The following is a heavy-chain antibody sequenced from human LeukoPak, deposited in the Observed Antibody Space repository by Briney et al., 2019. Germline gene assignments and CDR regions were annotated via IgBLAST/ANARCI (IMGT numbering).Heavy chain of an antibody. V-gene: IGHV3-48*02. D-gene: IGHD2-2*01. CDR2: ISSSSSTI. J-gene: IGHJ4*02. CDR1: GFTFSTSS. Sequence: GGALRLSCAASGFTFSTSSMNWVRQAPGKGLEWVSYISSSSSTIYYADSVKGRFTIPRDDAKSSLYLQMNSLRDEDTAVYYCARDWGYSTKWGQGTLVTVSS. CDR3: ARDWGYSTK.